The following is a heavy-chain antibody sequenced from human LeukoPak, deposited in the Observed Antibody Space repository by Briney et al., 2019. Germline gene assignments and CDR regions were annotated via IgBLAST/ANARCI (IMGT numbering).Heavy chain of an antibody. V-gene: IGHV1-69*06. D-gene: IGHD5-24*01. CDR3: ARGAARMVEIATIISFEY. CDR2: IIPIFGTA. J-gene: IGHJ4*02. CDR1: GGTFSSYA. Sequence: SVKVSCKASGGTFSSYAISWVRQAPGQGLEWMGGIIPIFGTANYAQKFQGRVTITADKSTSTAYMELSSLRSEDTAVYYCARGAARMVEIATIISFEYWGQGTLVTVSS.